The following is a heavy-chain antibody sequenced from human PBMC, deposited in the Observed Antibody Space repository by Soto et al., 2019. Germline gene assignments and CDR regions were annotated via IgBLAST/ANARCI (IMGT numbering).Heavy chain of an antibody. V-gene: IGHV1-3*01. CDR1: GYTFTSYA. CDR2: INAGNGNT. CDR3: ARDAFGYCSSTSCYMVSWFDP. J-gene: IGHJ5*02. Sequence: ASVKVSCKASGYTFTSYAMHWVRQAPGQRLEWMGWINAGNGNTKYSQKFQGRVTITGDTSASTAYMELSSLRSEDTAVYYCARDAFGYCSSTSCYMVSWFDPWGQGTLVTVSS. D-gene: IGHD2-2*02.